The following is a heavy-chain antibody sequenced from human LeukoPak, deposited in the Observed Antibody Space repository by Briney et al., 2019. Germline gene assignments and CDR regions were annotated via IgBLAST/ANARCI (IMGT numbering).Heavy chain of an antibody. D-gene: IGHD6-13*01. CDR3: ARRAIAEGFDY. V-gene: IGHV3-11*04. CDR2: ISSSGRTI. CDR1: GFTFSDYY. J-gene: IGHJ4*02. Sequence: PGGSLRLSCAASGFTFSDYYMTWIRQAPGKGLEWVSYISSSGRTIYYADSVKGRFTISRDSAKNSLYLQMISLRVEDTAVYYCARRAIAEGFDYWGQGTLVTVSS.